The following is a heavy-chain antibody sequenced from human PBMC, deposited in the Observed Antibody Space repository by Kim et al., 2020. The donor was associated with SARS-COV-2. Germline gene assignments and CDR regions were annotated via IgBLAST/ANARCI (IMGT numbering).Heavy chain of an antibody. J-gene: IGHJ3*02. D-gene: IGHD1-1*01. V-gene: IGHV4-34*01. Sequence: SLKSRGPISVDTSKNQFSLKLSSVTAADTAVYYCARGYYNWNDGGDAFDIWGQGTMVTVSS. CDR3: ARGYYNWNDGGDAFDI.